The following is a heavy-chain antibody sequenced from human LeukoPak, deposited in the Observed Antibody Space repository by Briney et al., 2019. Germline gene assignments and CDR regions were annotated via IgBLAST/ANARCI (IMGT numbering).Heavy chain of an antibody. J-gene: IGHJ3*02. D-gene: IGHD6-19*01. CDR1: GFTFSSYW. CDR2: IKQDGSEK. V-gene: IGHV3-7*01. Sequence: PGGSLRLSCAASGFTFSSYWMSWVRQAPGKGLEWVANIKQDGSEKYYVDSVKGRFTISRDNAKNSLYLQMNSLRAEDTAVYYCARDYSSGWYRPDAFDIWGQGTMVTVSS. CDR3: ARDYSSGWYRPDAFDI.